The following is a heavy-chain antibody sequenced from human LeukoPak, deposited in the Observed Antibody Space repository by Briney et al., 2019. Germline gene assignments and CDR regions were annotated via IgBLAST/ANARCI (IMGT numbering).Heavy chain of an antibody. D-gene: IGHD5-12*01. CDR1: GYTFIGYY. Sequence: ASVKVSCKASGYTFIGYYMNWVRQAPGQGLEWMGWINTSSGGTKYAQKFQGRVTLTRDTSITTVYMELSGLRSDDTAVYYCARVGSGYEVLADTNDYWGQGTLVTVSS. CDR2: INTSSGGT. V-gene: IGHV1-2*02. CDR3: ARVGSGYEVLADTNDY. J-gene: IGHJ4*02.